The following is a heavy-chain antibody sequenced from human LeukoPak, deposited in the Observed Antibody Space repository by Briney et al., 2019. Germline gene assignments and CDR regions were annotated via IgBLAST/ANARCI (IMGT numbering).Heavy chain of an antibody. CDR2: IHTSGST. CDR3: ARGGYSYADAFDI. J-gene: IGHJ4*02. Sequence: SETLSLTCTVSGGSISSYYWSWIRQPAGKGLEWIGRIHTSGSTNYNPSLKSRVTMSVDTSKNQLSLKLSSVTATDTAVYYCARGGYSYADAFDIWGQGTLVTVSS. D-gene: IGHD5-18*01. V-gene: IGHV4-4*07. CDR1: GGSISSYY.